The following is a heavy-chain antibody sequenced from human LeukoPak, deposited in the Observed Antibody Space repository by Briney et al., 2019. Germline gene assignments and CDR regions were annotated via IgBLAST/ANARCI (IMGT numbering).Heavy chain of an antibody. V-gene: IGHV3-21*01. J-gene: IGHJ4*02. D-gene: IGHD6-13*01. CDR3: AREISSSWYYFDY. CDR2: ISSSSSYI. Sequence: GSLRLSCAASGFTFSNYAMSCVRQAPGKGLEWVSSISSSSSYIYYADSVKGRFTISRDNAKNSLYLQMNSLRAEDTAVYYCAREISSSWYYFDYWGQGTLVTVSS. CDR1: GFTFSNYA.